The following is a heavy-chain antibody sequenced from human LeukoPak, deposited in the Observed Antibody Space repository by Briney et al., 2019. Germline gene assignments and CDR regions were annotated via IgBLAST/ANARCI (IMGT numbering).Heavy chain of an antibody. CDR3: ARVGASSIAAAGLFDY. CDR2: ISSSSSYI. D-gene: IGHD6-13*01. V-gene: IGHV3-21*01. J-gene: IGHJ4*02. Sequence: GGSLRLSCAASGFTFSSYSMNWVGQAPGKGLEWVSSISSSSSYIYYADSVKGRFTISRDNAKNSLYLQMNSLRAEDTAVYYCARVGASSIAAAGLFDYWGQGTLVTVSS. CDR1: GFTFSSYS.